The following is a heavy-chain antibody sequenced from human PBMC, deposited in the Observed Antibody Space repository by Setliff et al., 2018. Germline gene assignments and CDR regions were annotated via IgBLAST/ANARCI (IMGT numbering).Heavy chain of an antibody. D-gene: IGHD3-22*01. CDR1: GGTFSSYG. CDR3: VREGVDSRSSTDYRYYMDV. J-gene: IGHJ6*03. CDR2: TIPMFGTT. Sequence: WASVKVSCKASGGTFSSYGITWVRQAPGQGLEWMGGTIPMFGTTNYARKFQGRVTIITDESTSTAYMQLSSLGSEDTAVYYCVREGVDSRSSTDYRYYMDVWGEGTTVTVSS. V-gene: IGHV1-69*05.